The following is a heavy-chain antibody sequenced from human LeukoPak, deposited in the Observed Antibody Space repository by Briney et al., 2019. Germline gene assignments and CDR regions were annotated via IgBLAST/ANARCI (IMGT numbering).Heavy chain of an antibody. CDR2: IWSDGTEK. Sequence: GGSLRLSCAASGFTYSHYGMHWVRQVPGKGLEWVAVIWSDGTEKYYGDAVKGRFTISRDNSMKTLYLQMNSLRGDDTAVYYCAKDAQRGFDYSNSLESWGQGALVTVSS. CDR1: GFTYSHYG. D-gene: IGHD4-11*01. V-gene: IGHV3-33*06. CDR3: AKDAQRGFDYSNSLES. J-gene: IGHJ5*01.